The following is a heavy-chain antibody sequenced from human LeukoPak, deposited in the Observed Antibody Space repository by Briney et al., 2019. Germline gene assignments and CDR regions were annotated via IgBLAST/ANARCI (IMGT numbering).Heavy chain of an antibody. CDR1: GFTFSSYW. J-gene: IGHJ4*02. CDR2: INSDGTT. Sequence: GGSLRLSCAASGFTFSSYWMHWVRQVPGKGLVWVSRINSDGTTSYADSVKGRFTISRNNAKNTLYLQMNNLRVEDTAVYYCARDGSLPDYWGQGALVTVSS. V-gene: IGHV3-74*01. CDR3: ARDGSLPDY.